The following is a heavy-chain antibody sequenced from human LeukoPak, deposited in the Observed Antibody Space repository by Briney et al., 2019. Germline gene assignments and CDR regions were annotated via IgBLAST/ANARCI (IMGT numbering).Heavy chain of an antibody. CDR2: IYYSGST. J-gene: IGHJ5*02. V-gene: IGHV4-59*01. D-gene: IGHD5-18*01. CDR3: ARDGIQGADP. CDR1: GGSISSYY. Sequence: PSETLSLTCTVSGGSISSYYWSWIRQPPGKGLEWIGYIYYSGSTNYNPSLKSRVTISVDTSKNQFSLKLSSVTAADTAVYYRARDGIQGADPWGQGTLVTVSS.